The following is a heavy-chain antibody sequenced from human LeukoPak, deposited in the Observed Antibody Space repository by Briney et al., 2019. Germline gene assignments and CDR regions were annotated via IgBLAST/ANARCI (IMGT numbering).Heavy chain of an antibody. CDR2: IYYSGST. Sequence: SETLSLTCTVSGGSISSYYWSWIRQPPGKGLEWIGYIYYSGSTNYNPSLKSRVTISVDTSKNQFSLKLSSVTAADTAVYYCARDYDKGYFDYWGQGTLVTVSS. CDR1: GGSISSYY. D-gene: IGHD3-22*01. V-gene: IGHV4-59*01. CDR3: ARDYDKGYFDY. J-gene: IGHJ4*02.